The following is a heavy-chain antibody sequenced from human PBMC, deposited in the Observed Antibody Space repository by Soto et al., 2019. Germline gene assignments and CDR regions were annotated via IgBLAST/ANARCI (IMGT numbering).Heavy chain of an antibody. J-gene: IGHJ4*02. CDR2: IKSKTDGGTT. V-gene: IGHV3-15*01. Sequence: GGVRTISRAASRFSLSKPWLNRGPQAPGKGLEWVGRIKSKTDGGTTDYAAPVKGRFTISRDDSKNTLYLQMNSLKTEDTAVYYCTTGKLRFLEWLFYWGQGTLVTVSS. CDR1: RFSLSKPW. CDR3: TTGKLRFLEWLFY. D-gene: IGHD3-3*01.